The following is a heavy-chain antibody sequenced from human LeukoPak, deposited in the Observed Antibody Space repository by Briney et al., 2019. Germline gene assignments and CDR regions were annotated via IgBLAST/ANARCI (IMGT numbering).Heavy chain of an antibody. CDR3: ARGKGSYYYDSSGYFD. D-gene: IGHD3-22*01. V-gene: IGHV3-30*01. Sequence: GGSLRLSCAASGFTFSSYAMHWVRQAPGKGLEWVAVISYDGSNKYYADSVKGRFTISRDNSENTLYLQMNSLRAEDTAVYYCARGKGSYYYDSSGYFDWGQGTLVTVSS. CDR2: ISYDGSNK. J-gene: IGHJ4*02. CDR1: GFTFSSYA.